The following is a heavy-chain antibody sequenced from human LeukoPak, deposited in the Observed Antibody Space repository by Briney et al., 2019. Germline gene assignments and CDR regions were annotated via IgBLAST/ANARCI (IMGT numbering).Heavy chain of an antibody. CDR1: GFTFSSYA. CDR3: ARGDTRVGTGYYNYFDY. V-gene: IGHV3-30-3*01. J-gene: IGHJ4*02. D-gene: IGHD3/OR15-3a*01. Sequence: PGGSLRLSCAASGFTFSSYAMHWVRQAPGKGLEWVAVISYDGSNKYYADSVKGRFTVSRDNSKNTLYLQMNSLRAEGTAVYYCARGDTRVGTGYYNYFDYWGQGTLVTVSS. CDR2: ISYDGSNK.